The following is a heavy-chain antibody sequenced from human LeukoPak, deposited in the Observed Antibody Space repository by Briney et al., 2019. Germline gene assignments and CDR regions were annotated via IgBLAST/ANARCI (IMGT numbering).Heavy chain of an antibody. Sequence: PGVSLRLSCAASGFTSSSYGMHWVRQAPGKGLEWVAVIWYDGSNKYYADSVKGRFTISRDNSKNTLYLQMNSLRAEDTAVYYCARDFQTIYGDYGYFDYWGQGTLVTVSS. CDR1: GFTSSSYG. J-gene: IGHJ4*02. D-gene: IGHD4-17*01. V-gene: IGHV3-33*01. CDR3: ARDFQTIYGDYGYFDY. CDR2: IWYDGSNK.